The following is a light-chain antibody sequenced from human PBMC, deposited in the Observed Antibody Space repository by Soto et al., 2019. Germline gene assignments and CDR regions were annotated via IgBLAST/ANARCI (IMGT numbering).Light chain of an antibody. CDR2: DAS. Sequence: EIVLTQSPATLSLSPGERATLSCRASQSVSSYLAWYQQKPGQAPRLLIYDASNRATGIPARFSGSGSGTDFTLPISSLEAEDFAVYYCQQRRNWPLTFGGGTKVEIK. V-gene: IGKV3-11*01. CDR1: QSVSSY. CDR3: QQRRNWPLT. J-gene: IGKJ4*01.